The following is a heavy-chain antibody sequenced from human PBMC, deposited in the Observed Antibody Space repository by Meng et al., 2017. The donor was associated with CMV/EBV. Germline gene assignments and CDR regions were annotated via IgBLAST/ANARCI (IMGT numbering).Heavy chain of an antibody. CDR1: GFTVSSNY. CDR2: IYSGGST. D-gene: IGHD1-26*01. Sequence: GESLKISCAASGFTVSSNYMSWVRQAPGKGLEWVSVIYSGGSTYYADSVKGRFTISRDNSKNTLYLQMNSLRAEDTAVYYRARGRRVGPDYWGQGTLVTVSS. J-gene: IGHJ4*02. CDR3: ARGRRVGPDY. V-gene: IGHV3-53*01.